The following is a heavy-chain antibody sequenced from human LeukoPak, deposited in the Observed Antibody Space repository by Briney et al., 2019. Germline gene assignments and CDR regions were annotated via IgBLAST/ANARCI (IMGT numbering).Heavy chain of an antibody. CDR3: ARVSRGSYYVEGYFGY. V-gene: IGHV3-48*01. CDR1: GFTFSSYS. Sequence: PGGSLRLSCAASGFTFSSYSMNWVRQAPGKGLEWVSYISSSSSTIYYADSVKGRFTISRDNAKNSLYLQMNSLRAEDTAVYYCARVSRGSYYVEGYFGYWGQGTLVTVSS. CDR2: ISSSSSTI. D-gene: IGHD1-26*01. J-gene: IGHJ4*02.